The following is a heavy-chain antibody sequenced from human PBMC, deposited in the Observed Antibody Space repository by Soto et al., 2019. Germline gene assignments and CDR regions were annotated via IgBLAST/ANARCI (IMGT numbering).Heavy chain of an antibody. CDR2: IDYYGST. CDR3: ARFFDWPSGFYI. J-gene: IGHJ3*02. V-gene: IGHV4-59*01. D-gene: IGHD3-9*01. CDR1: GGSISGYY. Sequence: QVQLQESGPGLVKPSETLSLTCTVSGGSISGYYWSWIRQPPGKRLEWIGYIDYYGSTNYNPSLKSRVTISVGTSKQQFSLNLGSLTAADTAISYCARFFDWPSGFYIWGQVPMLTVSS.